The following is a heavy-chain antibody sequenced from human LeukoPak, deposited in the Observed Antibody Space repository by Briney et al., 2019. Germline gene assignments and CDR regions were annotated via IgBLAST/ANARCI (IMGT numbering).Heavy chain of an antibody. V-gene: IGHV2-70*11. Sequence: SGPALVKPTQPLTLTCTFSGFSLSTSGMCVSWIRQPPGKALEWLARIDWDDDKYYSTSLKTRLTISKDTSKNQVVLTMTHMDPVDTATYYCARIHYYGSSDWGQGTLVTVSS. J-gene: IGHJ4*02. D-gene: IGHD3-10*01. CDR1: GFSLSTSGMC. CDR2: IDWDDDK. CDR3: ARIHYYGSSD.